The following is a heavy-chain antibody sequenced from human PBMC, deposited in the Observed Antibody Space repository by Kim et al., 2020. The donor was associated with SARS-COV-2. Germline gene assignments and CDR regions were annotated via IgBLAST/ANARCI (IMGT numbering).Heavy chain of an antibody. CDR3: AKLPAYFDTSGYYD. V-gene: IGHV3-30*02. Sequence: ADSVKGRVTISRDNFKNTLCLQMNSLRADDTAVYYCAKLPAYFDTSGYYDWGQGTLVTVSS. D-gene: IGHD3-22*01. J-gene: IGHJ4*02.